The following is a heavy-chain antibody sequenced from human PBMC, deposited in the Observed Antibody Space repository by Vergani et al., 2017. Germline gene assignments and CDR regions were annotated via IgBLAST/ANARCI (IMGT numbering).Heavy chain of an antibody. CDR1: GGSFSGYY. CDR2: INHSGST. D-gene: IGHD3-3*01. CDR3: ARLPYYDFGSGYYSHYFDY. V-gene: IGHV4-34*01. Sequence: QVQLQQWGAGLLKPSETLSLTCAVYGGSFSGYYWSWIRQPPGKGLEWIGEINHSGSTNYNPSLKSRVTISVDTSKNQFSLKLSSVTAADTAVYYCARLPYYDFGSGYYSHYFDYWGQGTLVTVSS. J-gene: IGHJ4*02.